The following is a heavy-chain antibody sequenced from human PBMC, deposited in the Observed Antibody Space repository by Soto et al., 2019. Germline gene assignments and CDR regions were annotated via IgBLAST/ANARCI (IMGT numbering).Heavy chain of an antibody. D-gene: IGHD3-10*01. CDR1: GFTFTSYA. Sequence: EVQLLESGGGLVQPGGSLRLSCAASGFTFTSYAMTWVRQAPGKGLEWVSTVSADGTTTYYAHYVKGRFTISRDNSKNTVSLQMNSLRVEDTAVYYCAKDRGRLVRGVILDFWGQGALVTVSS. CDR2: VSADGTTT. J-gene: IGHJ4*02. V-gene: IGHV3-23*01. CDR3: AKDRGRLVRGVILDF.